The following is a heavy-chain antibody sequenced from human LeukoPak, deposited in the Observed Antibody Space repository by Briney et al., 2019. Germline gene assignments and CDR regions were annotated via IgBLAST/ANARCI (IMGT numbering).Heavy chain of an antibody. J-gene: IGHJ4*02. CDR2: INWNCGST. D-gene: IGHD2-15*01. V-gene: IGHV3-20*04. Sequence: GGSLRLSCAASVFTFDDYGMSWVPQAPGKGLECVSGINWNCGSTVYADSVKHRFTISRDNAKNSLYLQMNSVRAEDTALYYCAKGDCSGGSCYFDYWGQGTLVTVSS. CDR1: VFTFDDYG. CDR3: AKGDCSGGSCYFDY.